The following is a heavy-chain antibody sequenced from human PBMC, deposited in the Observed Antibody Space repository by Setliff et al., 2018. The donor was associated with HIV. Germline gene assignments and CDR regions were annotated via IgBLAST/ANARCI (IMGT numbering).Heavy chain of an antibody. V-gene: IGHV1-69*13. CDR2: IVPVFGTS. Sequence: GASVKVSCKASGDTFSNYVINWVRQAPGQGLQWMGGIVPVFGTSNYAQRFHNRATITADESTSTAFMELHSLRYEDTAVYYCAIEVIDAFDIWGQGTMVTVSS. CDR1: GDTFSNYV. CDR3: AIEVIDAFDI. J-gene: IGHJ3*02.